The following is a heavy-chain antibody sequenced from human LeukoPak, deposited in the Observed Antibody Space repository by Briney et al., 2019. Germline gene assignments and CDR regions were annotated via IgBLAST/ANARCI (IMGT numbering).Heavy chain of an antibody. D-gene: IGHD1-26*01. CDR1: GYSFTSYW. CDR3: ARGASYLVGHDY. J-gene: IGHJ4*02. Sequence: GESLKISCKGSGYSFTSYWIGWVRQMPGKGLEWMGLISPGDSDTRYSPSLQGHVTISADKSSSTAYLQWSSLKASDTAMYYCARGASYLVGHDYWGQGTLVTVSS. CDR2: ISPGDSDT. V-gene: IGHV5-51*01.